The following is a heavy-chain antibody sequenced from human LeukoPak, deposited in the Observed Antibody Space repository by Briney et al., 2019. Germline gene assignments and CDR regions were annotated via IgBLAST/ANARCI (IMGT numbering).Heavy chain of an antibody. CDR3: ARHQYGGYFHH. Sequence: SETLSLTCTVSGGSISSYYWSWIRQPPGKGLAWIGYSYYSGSTNANPSLKSRVTISVDTSKNQFSLRLSSVTAADTAVYYCARHQYGGYFHHWGQGTLVTVSS. J-gene: IGHJ1*01. D-gene: IGHD3-16*01. V-gene: IGHV4-59*08. CDR1: GGSISSYY. CDR2: SYYSGST.